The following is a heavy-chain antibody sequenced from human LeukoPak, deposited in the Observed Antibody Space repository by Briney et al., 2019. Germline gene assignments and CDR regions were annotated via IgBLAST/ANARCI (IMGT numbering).Heavy chain of an antibody. V-gene: IGHV4-39*01. J-gene: IGHJ4*02. CDR2: IYYSGST. CDR3: ARQFGYCGGDCSYYFDY. D-gene: IGHD2-21*02. Sequence: SETLSLTCTVSGGSISSSSYYWGWIRQPPGKGLEWIGSIYYSGSTYYNPSLKSRVTISVDTSKNQFSLKLSSVTAADTAVYYCARQFGYCGGDCSYYFDYWGQGTLVTVSS. CDR1: GGSISSSSYY.